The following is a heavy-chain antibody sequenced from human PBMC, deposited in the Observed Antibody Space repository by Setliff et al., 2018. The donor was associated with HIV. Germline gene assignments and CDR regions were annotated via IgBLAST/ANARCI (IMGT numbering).Heavy chain of an antibody. CDR1: GYFFPGSW. CDR2: IYPGDSDT. Sequence: GESLKISCKGSGYFFPGSWIGWVRQMPGKGLEGVAIIYPGDSDTRYSPSFEGQVTISADKSTSTAYLQWSSLKASDTAIYYCTRHPLRPGIAHHYYHIDVWGTGTTVTVS. D-gene: IGHD5-12*01. V-gene: IGHV5-51*01. J-gene: IGHJ6*03. CDR3: TRHPLRPGIAHHYYHIDV.